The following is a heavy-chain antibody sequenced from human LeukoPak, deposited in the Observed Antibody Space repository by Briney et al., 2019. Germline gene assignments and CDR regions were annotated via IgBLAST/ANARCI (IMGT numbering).Heavy chain of an antibody. Sequence: GGSLRLSCAASGFTFSGYSMNWVRQAPGKGLEWVSSISSSSSYIYYADSVKGRFTISRDNAKNSLYLQMNSLRAEDTAVYYCARHYSSSSWFDPWGQGTLVTVSS. CDR2: ISSSSSYI. CDR1: GFTFSGYS. CDR3: ARHYSSSSWFDP. V-gene: IGHV3-21*01. J-gene: IGHJ5*02. D-gene: IGHD6-6*01.